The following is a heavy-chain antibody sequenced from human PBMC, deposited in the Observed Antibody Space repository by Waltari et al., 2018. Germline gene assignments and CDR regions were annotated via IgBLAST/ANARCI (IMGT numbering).Heavy chain of an antibody. CDR3: AKCFNLPLYYYDSRKSRFWFDY. CDR1: SYA. CDR2: ISGSGGST. V-gene: IGHV3-23*01. J-gene: IGHJ4*02. D-gene: IGHD3-22*01. Sequence: SYAMSWVRQAPGKGLEWVSAISGSGGSTYYADSVKGRFTISRDNSKNTLYLQMNSLRAEDTAVYYCAKCFNLPLYYYDSRKSRFWFDYWGQGTLVTVSS.